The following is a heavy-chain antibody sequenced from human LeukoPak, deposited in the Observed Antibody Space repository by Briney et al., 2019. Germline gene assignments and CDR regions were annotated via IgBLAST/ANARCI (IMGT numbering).Heavy chain of an antibody. Sequence: ASVKISCKASGYTFTGYYMHWVRQAPGQGLEWMAWINPNSGGTYYAQNFHDRITMTRDTSISTAYMELSRLRSDDTAIYYCARANALYCSSTSCLFDYWGQGTLVTVSS. D-gene: IGHD2-2*01. CDR3: ARANALYCSSTSCLFDY. V-gene: IGHV1-2*02. CDR2: INPNSGGT. J-gene: IGHJ4*02. CDR1: GYTFTGYY.